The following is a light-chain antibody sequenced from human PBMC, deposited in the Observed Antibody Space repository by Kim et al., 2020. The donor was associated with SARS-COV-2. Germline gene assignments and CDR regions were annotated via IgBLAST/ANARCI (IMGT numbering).Light chain of an antibody. V-gene: IGKV3-15*01. Sequence: EIVMTQSPATLSVSPGEGATLSCRASQSVSTNLVWYQQRPGQAPRLLIYDASTRATGTPARFSGSGSGTEFTLTISRLQSEDLAVYYCQQYNNWPQITFGQGTKLEI. CDR1: QSVSTN. J-gene: IGKJ2*01. CDR2: DAS. CDR3: QQYNNWPQIT.